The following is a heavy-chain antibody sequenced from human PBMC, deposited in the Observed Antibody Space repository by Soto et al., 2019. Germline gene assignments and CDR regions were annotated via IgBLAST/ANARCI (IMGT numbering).Heavy chain of an antibody. CDR3: AKWTDTVVEAALAGGAFDI. CDR1: GFSFSTYA. Sequence: EVQLLESGGNLVQPGGSLRLSCAASGFSFSTYALTWVRQVPGKGLEWVSGISASGATTYYADSVKGRFTISRDNSKNTVFLHMTRLRAEDTALYYCAKWTDTVVEAALAGGAFDIWGQGTTVTVSS. CDR2: ISASGATT. V-gene: IGHV3-23*01. J-gene: IGHJ3*02. D-gene: IGHD2-2*01.